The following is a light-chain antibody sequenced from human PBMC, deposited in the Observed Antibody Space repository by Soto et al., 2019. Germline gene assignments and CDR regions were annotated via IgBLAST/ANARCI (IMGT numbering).Light chain of an antibody. CDR1: QSVSIN. CDR2: GAS. Sequence: EIVMTQSPATLSVSPGERATLSCRASQSVSINLAWYQQKPGQAPRLLIYGASTRATGIPARFRGSGSGTEFTLIISSLQSEDFAVYYCQQYNYWPPYTFGQGTKLEIK. CDR3: QQYNYWPPYT. V-gene: IGKV3-15*01. J-gene: IGKJ2*01.